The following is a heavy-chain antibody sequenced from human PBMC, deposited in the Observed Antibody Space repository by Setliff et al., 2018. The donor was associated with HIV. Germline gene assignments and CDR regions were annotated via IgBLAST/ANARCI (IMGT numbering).Heavy chain of an antibody. CDR3: ARSIYGSGSHPLDI. J-gene: IGHJ4*02. CDR2: IYTSGST. Sequence: SETLSLTCTVSGGSISSYYWSWIRQPAGKGLEWIGRIYTSGSTNYNPSLKSRVTMSVDTSKNQFSLKLSSVTAADTAIYYCARSIYGSGSHPLDIWGQGTLVTVSS. CDR1: GGSISSYY. V-gene: IGHV4-4*07. D-gene: IGHD3-10*01.